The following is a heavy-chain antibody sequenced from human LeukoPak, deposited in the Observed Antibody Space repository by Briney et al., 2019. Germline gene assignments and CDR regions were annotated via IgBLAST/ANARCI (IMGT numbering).Heavy chain of an antibody. CDR1: GGSISNSY. V-gene: IGHV4-59*01. CDR2: IYYRGNT. CDR3: ARGPYYDSRGNYRASDS. D-gene: IGHD3-22*01. J-gene: IGHJ4*02. Sequence: SETLSLTCTVSGGSISNSYWSWIQQPPGKGLEWLGYIYYRGNTKYNPSLKSRVTISVDTSKNQFSLKLSSVTAADTAVYYCARGPYYDSRGNYRASDSWGQGTLVTVSS.